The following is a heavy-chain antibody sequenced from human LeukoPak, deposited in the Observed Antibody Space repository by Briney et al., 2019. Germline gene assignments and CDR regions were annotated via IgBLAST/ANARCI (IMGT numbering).Heavy chain of an antibody. CDR3: ARDIAVAVYNYYYGMDV. V-gene: IGHV4-34*01. J-gene: IGHJ6*02. Sequence: SETLSLTCAVYGGSFSGYYWSWLRQPPGKGLEWIGEINHSGSTNYNPSLKSRVTISVDTSKNQFSLKLSSVTAADTAVYYCARDIAVAVYNYYYGMDVWGQGTTVTVSS. CDR1: GGSFSGYY. D-gene: IGHD6-19*01. CDR2: INHSGST.